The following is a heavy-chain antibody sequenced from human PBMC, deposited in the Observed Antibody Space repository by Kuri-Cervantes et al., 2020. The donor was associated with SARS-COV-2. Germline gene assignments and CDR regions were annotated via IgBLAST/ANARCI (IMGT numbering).Heavy chain of an antibody. CDR2: ISYDGSNK. D-gene: IGHD6-19*01. CDR3: ARDPGYSSGWYYFDY. CDR1: GFTFTSYA. Sequence: GGSLRLSCAVSGFTFTSYAMHWVRQAPGKGLEWVALISYDGSNKFYADSVKGRFTISRDNSKNTLYLQMNSLRAEDTAVYYCARDPGYSSGWYYFDYWGQGTLVTVSS. J-gene: IGHJ4*02. V-gene: IGHV3-30*04.